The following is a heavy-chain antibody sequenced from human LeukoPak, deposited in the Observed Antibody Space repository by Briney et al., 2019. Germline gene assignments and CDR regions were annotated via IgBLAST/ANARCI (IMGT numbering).Heavy chain of an antibody. CDR3: ARGGYCSSTSCQNYYYYGMDV. CDR1: GFTFSSYA. V-gene: IGHV3-13*01. J-gene: IGHJ6*02. Sequence: QSGGSLRLSCAASGFTFSSYAMSWVRQATGKGLEWVSAIGTAGDTCYPGSVKGRFTISRENAKNSLYLQMNSLRAGDTAVYYCARGGYCSSTSCQNYYYYGMDVWGQGTTVTVSS. D-gene: IGHD2-2*01. CDR2: IGTAGDT.